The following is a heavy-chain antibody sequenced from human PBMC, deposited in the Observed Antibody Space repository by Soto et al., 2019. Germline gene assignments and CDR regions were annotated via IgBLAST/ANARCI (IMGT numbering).Heavy chain of an antibody. CDR3: ARARDVITGSMSWFDP. V-gene: IGHV1-69*12. Sequence: QVQLVQSGAEVKKPGSSVKVSCKASGGTFSSYAISWVRQAPGQGLEWMGGLIPIFGTANYAQKFQGRVTMTADESTSTAYMELSSLGSEDTGVYYCARARDVITGSMSWFDPWGQGTLVTVSS. CDR1: GGTFSSYA. J-gene: IGHJ5*02. D-gene: IGHD1-20*01. CDR2: LIPIFGTA.